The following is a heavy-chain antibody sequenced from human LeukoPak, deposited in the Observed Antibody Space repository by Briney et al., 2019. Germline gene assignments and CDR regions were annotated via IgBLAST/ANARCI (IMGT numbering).Heavy chain of an antibody. V-gene: IGHV4-61*01. Sequence: SQTLSLTCTVSGGSISSGSYYWSWIRQPPGKGLEWIGYIYYSGSTNYNPSLKSRVTISVDTSKNQFSLKLSSVTAADTAVYYCARVVVIHEYYFDYWGQGTLVTVSS. CDR3: ARVVVIHEYYFDY. CDR1: GGSISSGSYY. J-gene: IGHJ4*02. D-gene: IGHD2-21*01. CDR2: IYYSGST.